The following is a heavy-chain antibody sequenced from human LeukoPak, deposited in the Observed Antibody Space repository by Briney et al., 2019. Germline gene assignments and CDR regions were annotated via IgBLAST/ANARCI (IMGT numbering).Heavy chain of an antibody. J-gene: IGHJ4*02. D-gene: IGHD3-22*01. CDR2: ISGSGISI. V-gene: IGHV3-11*01. CDR3: ASDVSSGYYSNY. Sequence: PGGSLRLSCAASGFTFSDYYMSWIRQAPGKGLEWVSYISGSGISIYYADSVKGRFTISRDNAKNSLYLQMNSLRAEDTAVYYCASDVSSGYYSNYWGQGTLVTVSS. CDR1: GFTFSDYY.